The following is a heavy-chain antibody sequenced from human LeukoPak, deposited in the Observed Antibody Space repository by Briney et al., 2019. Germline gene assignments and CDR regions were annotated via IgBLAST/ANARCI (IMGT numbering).Heavy chain of an antibody. CDR1: GFTFSSYS. CDR2: ISSSSSYI. J-gene: IGHJ6*03. Sequence: GGSLRLSCAASGFTFSSYSMNWVRQAPGEGLEWVSSISSSSSYIYYADSVKGRFTISRDNAKNSLYLQMNSLRAEDTAVYYCARAAHRGHYMDVWGKGTTVTVSS. CDR3: ARAAHRGHYMDV. V-gene: IGHV3-21*01.